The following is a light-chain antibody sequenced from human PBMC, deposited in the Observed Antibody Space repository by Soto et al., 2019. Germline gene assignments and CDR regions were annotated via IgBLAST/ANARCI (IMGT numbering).Light chain of an antibody. Sequence: QSALTQPASVSGSPGQSITISCTGTSSDVGDYNYVSWYRQHPGKAPKLMIYEVSKRPSGVSNRFSGSKSGDTASLTISGLQAEDEADYYCSSYTSSSTLGVFGGGTKLTVL. J-gene: IGLJ3*02. CDR3: SSYTSSSTLGV. V-gene: IGLV2-14*01. CDR2: EVS. CDR1: SSDVGDYNY.